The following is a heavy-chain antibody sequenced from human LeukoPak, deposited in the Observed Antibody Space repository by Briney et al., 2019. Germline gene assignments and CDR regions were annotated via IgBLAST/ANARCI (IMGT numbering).Heavy chain of an antibody. CDR3: ARGDYGDRTNNWFDP. J-gene: IGHJ5*02. CDR2: INPNSGGT. V-gene: IGHV1-2*02. CDR1: GYTFTGYY. Sequence: ASVKVSCKASGYTFTGYYMHWVRQAPGQGREWMGWINPNSGGTNYAQKFQGRVTMTRDTSTSTAYMELRSLRSDDTAVYYCARGDYGDRTNNWFDPWGQGTLVTVSS. D-gene: IGHD4-17*01.